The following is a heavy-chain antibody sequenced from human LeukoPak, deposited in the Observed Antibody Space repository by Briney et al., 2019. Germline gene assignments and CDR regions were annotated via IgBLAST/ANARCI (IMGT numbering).Heavy chain of an antibody. CDR1: GFTFTTYW. J-gene: IGHJ3*02. D-gene: IGHD2-2*01. Sequence: GGSLRLSCAASGFTFTTYWMHWVRQAPGKGLEWVSYISSSSSTIYYADSVKGRFTISRDNAKNSLYLQMDSLRAEDTAVYYCARGVSYGFGIWGQGTMVTVSS. V-gene: IGHV3-48*01. CDR3: ARGVSYGFGI. CDR2: ISSSSSTI.